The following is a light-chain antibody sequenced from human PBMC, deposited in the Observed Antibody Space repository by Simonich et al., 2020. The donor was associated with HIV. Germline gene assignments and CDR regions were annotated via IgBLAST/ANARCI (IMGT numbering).Light chain of an antibody. J-gene: IGLJ3*02. V-gene: IGLV7-46*01. Sequence: QAVVTQEPSLTVSPGGTVTLTCGSSTGPDNSGHYPYWFQQKPDQAPRALIYDTTNRHSWTPARFSGSLLGEKATLTLWGAQPEDEADYYCLLSYSGARVFGGGTQLTVL. CDR1: TGPDNSGHY. CDR2: DTT. CDR3: LLSYSGARV.